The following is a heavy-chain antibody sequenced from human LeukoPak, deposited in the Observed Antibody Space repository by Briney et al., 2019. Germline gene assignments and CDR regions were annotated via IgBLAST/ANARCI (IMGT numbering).Heavy chain of an antibody. CDR1: GFTFSSYG. J-gene: IGHJ4*02. V-gene: IGHV3-NL1*01. Sequence: GGSLRLSCAASGFTFSSYGMHWVRQAPGKGLEWVSVIYSGGSTYYADSVKGRFTISRDNSKNTLYLQMNSLRAEDTAVYYCARLLHGVRFDYWGQGTLVTVSS. D-gene: IGHD4-17*01. CDR3: ARLLHGVRFDY. CDR2: IYSGGST.